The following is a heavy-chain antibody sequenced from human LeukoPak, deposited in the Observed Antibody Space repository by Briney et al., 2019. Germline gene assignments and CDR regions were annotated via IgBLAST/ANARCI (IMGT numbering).Heavy chain of an antibody. CDR2: IYYIGST. D-gene: IGHD5-18*01. V-gene: IGHV4-59*12. CDR1: GGSINNYY. J-gene: IGHJ4*02. CDR3: ARSGYSYGYADY. Sequence: SETLSLTCTVSGGSINNYYWSWIRQTPGKGLEWIGYIYYIGSTNFNPSLKSRVTISVDTSKNQFSLKLSSVTAADTAVYYCARSGYSYGYADYWGQGTLVTVSS.